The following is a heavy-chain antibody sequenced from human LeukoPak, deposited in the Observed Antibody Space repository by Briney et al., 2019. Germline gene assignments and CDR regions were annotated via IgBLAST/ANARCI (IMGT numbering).Heavy chain of an antibody. Sequence: PSETLSLTCTVSGGSISSYYWSRIRQPAGKGLEWIGRIYTSGSTNYNPSLKSRVTMSVDTSKNQFSLKLSSVTAADTAVYYCARGCGGDCYSGNYWYYYMDVWGKGTTVTVSS. CDR1: GGSISSYY. V-gene: IGHV4-4*07. CDR3: ARGCGGDCYSGNYWYYYMDV. D-gene: IGHD2-21*02. J-gene: IGHJ6*03. CDR2: IYTSGST.